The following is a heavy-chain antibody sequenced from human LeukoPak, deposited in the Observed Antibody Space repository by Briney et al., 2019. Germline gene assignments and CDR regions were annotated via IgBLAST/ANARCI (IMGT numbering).Heavy chain of an antibody. J-gene: IGHJ4*02. CDR2: ITPNSEGT. V-gene: IGHV1-2*02. CDR3: ARDMVYDSSGL. CDR1: GYNFTDYY. D-gene: IGHD3-22*01. Sequence: ASVKVSCKASGYNFTDYYVHWVRQAPGQGLEWMGYITPNSEGTEFAQKFQGRVTMTRDTSIITAYMELSSLTSDDTAVYYCARDMVYDSSGLWGQGTLVTVSS.